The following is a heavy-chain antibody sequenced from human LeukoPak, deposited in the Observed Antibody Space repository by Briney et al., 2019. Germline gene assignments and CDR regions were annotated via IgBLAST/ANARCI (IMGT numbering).Heavy chain of an antibody. J-gene: IGHJ4*02. CDR2: INTDSSDI. CDR1: GFTFSRYA. D-gene: IGHD2-2*01. CDR3: ARDTFQPGLIDS. V-gene: IGHV3-21*05. Sequence: GSLRLSCAASGFTFSRYAMNWVRQAPGKGLEWVSYINTDSSDIHYADSVKGRFTISRDNARNTLYLQLSSLRAEDSGVYYCARDTFQPGLIDSWGQGTLVTVSS.